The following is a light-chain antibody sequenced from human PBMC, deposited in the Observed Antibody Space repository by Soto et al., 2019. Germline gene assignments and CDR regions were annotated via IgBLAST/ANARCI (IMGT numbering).Light chain of an antibody. V-gene: IGLV2-11*01. CDR3: CSYAGSYTYV. CDR2: DVS. J-gene: IGLJ1*01. Sequence: QSALTQPRSVSGSPGQSVTISCTGTSSDVGGYNYVSWYQQHPGKAPKLMIYDVSKRPSGVPDRFSCSKSGNTASLTISGRQAEDEADYYCCSYAGSYTYVFGTGTKLTVL. CDR1: SSDVGGYNY.